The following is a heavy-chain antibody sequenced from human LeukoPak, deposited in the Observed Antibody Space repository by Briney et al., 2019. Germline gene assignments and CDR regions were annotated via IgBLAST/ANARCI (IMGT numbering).Heavy chain of an antibody. D-gene: IGHD7-27*01. J-gene: IGHJ2*01. CDR3: ARLGNWGNYWYFDL. CDR1: GGSISSYY. Sequence: PSETLSLTCTVSGGSISSYYWSWIRQPAGKGLEWIGRIYTGGTTYNPSLKSRVTMSVDTSKNQFSLKLSSVTAADSAVYYCARLGNWGNYWYFDLWGRGTLVTVSS. V-gene: IGHV4-4*07. CDR2: IYTGGT.